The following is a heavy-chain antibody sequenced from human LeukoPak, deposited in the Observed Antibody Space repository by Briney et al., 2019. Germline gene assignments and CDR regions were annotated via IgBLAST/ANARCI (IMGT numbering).Heavy chain of an antibody. CDR2: IYYSGST. V-gene: IGHV4-38-2*02. CDR3: ASRDSSGYFIFDY. D-gene: IGHD3-22*01. CDR1: GYSISSGYY. J-gene: IGHJ4*02. Sequence: SETLSLTCTVSGYSISSGYYWGWIRQPPGKGLEWIGSIYYSGSTYYNPSLKSRVTISVDTSKNQFSLKLSSVTAADTAVYYCASRDSSGYFIFDYWGQGTLVTVSS.